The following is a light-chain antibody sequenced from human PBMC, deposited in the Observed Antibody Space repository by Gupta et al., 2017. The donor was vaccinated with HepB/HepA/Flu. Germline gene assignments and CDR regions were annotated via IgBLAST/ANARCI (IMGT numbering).Light chain of an antibody. CDR1: TSDIGSYNL. J-gene: IGLJ1*01. CDR2: EVS. V-gene: IGLV2-23*02. Sequence: HSALTPPASVSGSPGQSITISCVGTTSDIGSYNLVSWYQHYPGRAPILIICEVSDRPSGISHRFSGSKYGNTAFLTSSALQNEDEADYYCCSYAGGIYVFGSGTKVTV. CDR3: CSYAGGIYV.